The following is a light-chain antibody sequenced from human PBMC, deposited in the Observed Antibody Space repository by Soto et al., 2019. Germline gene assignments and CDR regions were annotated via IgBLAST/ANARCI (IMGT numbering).Light chain of an antibody. CDR3: AAWDDSLSGYV. CDR2: RNN. Sequence: QSVLTRPPSVSGTPGQRVTISCSGSSSNIGTNYVYWYQQLPGTAPKLLIYRNNQRPSGVPDRFSGSKSGTSASLAISGLRSEDEADYYCAAWDDSLSGYVFGTGTKLTVL. CDR1: SSNIGTNY. V-gene: IGLV1-47*01. J-gene: IGLJ1*01.